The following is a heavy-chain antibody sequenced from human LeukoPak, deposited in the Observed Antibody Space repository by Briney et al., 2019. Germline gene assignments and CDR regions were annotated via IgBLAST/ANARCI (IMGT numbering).Heavy chain of an antibody. D-gene: IGHD1/OR15-1a*01. V-gene: IGHV3-74*01. Sequence: SLRLSCAASGFTFSGYWMHWARHAPGKGMVWVACIKGDGSDTGYADSVKGRFTISRDNAKNMLYLQMNSLRVEDTAVYYCARDPRNKGFDPWGQGTLVTVSA. CDR1: GFTFSGYW. CDR2: IKGDGSDT. CDR3: ARDPRNKGFDP. J-gene: IGHJ5*02.